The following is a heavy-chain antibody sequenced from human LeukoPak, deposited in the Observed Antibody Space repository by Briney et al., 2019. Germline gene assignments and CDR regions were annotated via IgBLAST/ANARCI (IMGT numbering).Heavy chain of an antibody. CDR2: ISSSSSYI. Sequence: GGSLRLSCAVSGFTFSSYSMNWVRQAPGKGLEWVSSISSSSSYIYYADSVKGRFTISRDNAKNSLYLQMNSLRAEDTAVYYCARVPNGDYGFFDYWGQGTLVTVSS. D-gene: IGHD4-17*01. CDR1: GFTFSSYS. J-gene: IGHJ4*02. CDR3: ARVPNGDYGFFDY. V-gene: IGHV3-21*01.